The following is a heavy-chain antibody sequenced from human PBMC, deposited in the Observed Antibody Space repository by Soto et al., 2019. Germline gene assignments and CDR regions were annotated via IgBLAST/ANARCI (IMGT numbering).Heavy chain of an antibody. CDR1: GGSIISNDW. CDR2: ISHTGST. D-gene: IGHD3-3*01. CDR3: ATRVPVGVHY. Sequence: QVQLQESGPGLVKPSGTLSLTCAVSGGSIISNDWWSWVRQPPGKGLEWIGEISHTGSTNYNPSLGSRVSIAVDRYKKQLSLKLTSVTAAGTAVHYCATRVPVGVHYWGQGELGTVSS. J-gene: IGHJ4*02. V-gene: IGHV4-4*02.